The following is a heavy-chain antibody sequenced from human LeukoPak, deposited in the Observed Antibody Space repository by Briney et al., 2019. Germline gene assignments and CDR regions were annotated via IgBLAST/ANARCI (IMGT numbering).Heavy chain of an antibody. V-gene: IGHV4-34*01. CDR3: ARPFLRFSSGWHFDY. CDR1: GGTFSGYY. D-gene: IGHD6-19*01. CDR2: INHSGNT. Sequence: SETLSLTCAVYGGTFSGYYWSWIRQPPGKGLEWIGEINHSGNTNYNPSLKSRVTTSIDTSKNQFSLKLSSVTAADTAIYYCARPFLRFSSGWHFDYWGQGILVTVSS. J-gene: IGHJ4*02.